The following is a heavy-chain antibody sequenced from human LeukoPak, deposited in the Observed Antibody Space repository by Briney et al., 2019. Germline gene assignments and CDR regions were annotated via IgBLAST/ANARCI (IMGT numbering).Heavy chain of an antibody. CDR3: ARETINSGTYSEALDY. CDR1: GYTFTGYY. D-gene: IGHD1-26*01. CDR2: INPDSGDT. Sequence: GASVKVSCKASGYTFTGYYMYWVRQAPGQGLEWMGWINPDSGDTNYAQKFQGRVTMTGDTSISTAYMELSSLTSDDTAIYYCARETINSGTYSEALDYWGQGTLVTVSS. J-gene: IGHJ4*02. V-gene: IGHV1-2*02.